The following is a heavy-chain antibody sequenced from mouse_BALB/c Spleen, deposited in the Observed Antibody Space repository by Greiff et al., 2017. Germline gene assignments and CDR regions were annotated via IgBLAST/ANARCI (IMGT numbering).Heavy chain of an antibody. J-gene: IGHJ3*01. D-gene: IGHD1-1*01. Sequence: VHVKQSGPELVKPGASVKISCKTSGYTFTEYTMHWVKQSHGKSLEWIGGINPNNGGTSYNQKFKGKATLTVDTSSSTAYMQLSSLTSEDTAVYFCARASYGSSKAWFAYWGQGTLVTVSA. V-gene: IGHV1-18*01. CDR1: GYTFTEYT. CDR3: ARASYGSSKAWFAY. CDR2: INPNNGGT.